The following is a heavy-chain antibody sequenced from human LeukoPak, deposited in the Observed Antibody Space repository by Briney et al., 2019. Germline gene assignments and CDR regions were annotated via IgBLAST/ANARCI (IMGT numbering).Heavy chain of an antibody. V-gene: IGHV1-2*02. CDR1: GYTFTGYY. CDR2: INPNSGGT. CDR3: ARDVLVVVPAATSYYHYMDV. D-gene: IGHD2-2*01. J-gene: IGHJ6*03. Sequence: ASVKVSCKASGYTFTGYYMHWVRQAPGQGLEWMGWINPNSGGTNYAQKFQGRVTMTRDTSISTAYMELSRLRSDDTAVYNCARDVLVVVPAATSYYHYMDVWGKGTTVTVSS.